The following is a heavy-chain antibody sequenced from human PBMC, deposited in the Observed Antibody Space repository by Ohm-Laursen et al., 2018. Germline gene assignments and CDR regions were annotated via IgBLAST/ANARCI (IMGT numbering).Heavy chain of an antibody. CDR3: ARTTQYGEFIPWYFDL. CDR2: ISSGSRYI. D-gene: IGHD4-17*01. CDR1: GFIVSNNY. V-gene: IGHV3-21*01. J-gene: IGHJ2*01. Sequence: SLRLSCAASGFIVSNNYMSWVRQAPGKGLEWVSSISSGSRYIHYADSVQGRFTLSRDDAKNSLYLQMNSLRAEDTALYYCARTTQYGEFIPWYFDLWGRGTLVTVSS.